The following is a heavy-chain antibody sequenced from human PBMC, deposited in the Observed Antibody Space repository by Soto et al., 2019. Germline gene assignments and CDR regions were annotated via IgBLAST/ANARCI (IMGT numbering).Heavy chain of an antibody. CDR2: IYHSGST. CDR3: ARGYYYDSSGSVAFDI. J-gene: IGHJ3*02. V-gene: IGHV4-38-2*01. D-gene: IGHD3-22*01. CDR1: GYSISSGYY. Sequence: TLSLTCAVSGYSISSGYYWGWIRQPPGKGLEWIGSIYHSGSTYYNPSLKSRVTISVDTSKNQFSLKLSSVTAADTAVYYCARGYYYDSSGSVAFDIWGQGTMVTVSS.